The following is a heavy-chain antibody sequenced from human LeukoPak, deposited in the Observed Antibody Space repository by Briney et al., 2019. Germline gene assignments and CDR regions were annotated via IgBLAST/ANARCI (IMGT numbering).Heavy chain of an antibody. J-gene: IGHJ4*02. Sequence: GASLQISCKGSGYSFTSYWIGWVRQLPGKGLEWVGIIYPGDSDTRYSPSFQGQVTISADKSISTAYLQWSSLKASDTAMYYCARPPYCSGGSCYSPIDYRGQGTLVTVSS. CDR3: ARPPYCSGGSCYSPIDY. D-gene: IGHD2-15*01. V-gene: IGHV5-51*01. CDR1: GYSFTSYW. CDR2: IYPGDSDT.